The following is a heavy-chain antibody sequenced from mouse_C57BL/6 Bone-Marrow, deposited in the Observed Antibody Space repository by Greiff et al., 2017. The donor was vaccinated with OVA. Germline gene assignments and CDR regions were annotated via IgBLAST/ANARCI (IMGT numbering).Heavy chain of an antibody. CDR1: GYSITSDY. V-gene: IGHV3-8*01. CDR3: ARSHFYEPLRYYFDY. J-gene: IGHJ2*01. CDR2: ISYSGST. D-gene: IGHD1-1*01. Sequence: DVMLVESGPGLAKPSQTLSLTCSVTGYSITSDYWNWIRKFPGNKLEYMGYISYSGSTYYNPSPKSRISITRDTSKNQYYLQLNSVTTEDTATYFCARSHFYEPLRYYFDYWGQGTTLTVSS.